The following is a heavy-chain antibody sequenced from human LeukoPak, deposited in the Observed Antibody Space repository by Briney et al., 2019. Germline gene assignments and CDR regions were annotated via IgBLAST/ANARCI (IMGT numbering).Heavy chain of an antibody. V-gene: IGHV3-33*08. Sequence: GGSLRLSCAASGFTFSDYYMSWIRQAPGKGLEWVAVIWYDGSNKYYADSVKGRFTISRDNSKNTLYLQMNSLRAEDTAVYYCARAGDPDAFDIWGQGTMVTVSS. CDR3: ARAGDPDAFDI. CDR1: GFTFSDYY. D-gene: IGHD4-17*01. J-gene: IGHJ3*02. CDR2: IWYDGSNK.